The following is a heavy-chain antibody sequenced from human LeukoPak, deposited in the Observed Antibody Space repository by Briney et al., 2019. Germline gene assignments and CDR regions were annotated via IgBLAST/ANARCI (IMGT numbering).Heavy chain of an antibody. Sequence: GASMKVSCKSSGFTFTDHYIHWARQGPGQGLEWMGYIGPHSTFTSSPQEFQGRVSMTRDASMSTAYMELSSLRSDDTAVYYCARGPRYCSGASCYSFDYWGQGTLVTVSS. V-gene: IGHV1-2*02. CDR3: ARGPRYCSGASCYSFDY. D-gene: IGHD2-15*01. CDR2: IGPHSTFT. CDR1: GFTFTDHY. J-gene: IGHJ4*02.